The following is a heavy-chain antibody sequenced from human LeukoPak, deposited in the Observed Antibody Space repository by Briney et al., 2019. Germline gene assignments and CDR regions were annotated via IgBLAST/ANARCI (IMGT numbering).Heavy chain of an antibody. J-gene: IGHJ4*02. CDR1: GVSMSTYF. Sequence: SETLSLTCSVSGVSMSTYFWSWIRQPPGKGLEWLAFIHYTGETNYNPSLRCRLAIPVETTKNQFSLRLSSLTAADTAISYCARDIYGSGYGYFDQWGQGALVTVSS. D-gene: IGHD3-10*01. CDR2: IHYTGET. V-gene: IGHV4-59*01. CDR3: ARDIYGSGYGYFDQ.